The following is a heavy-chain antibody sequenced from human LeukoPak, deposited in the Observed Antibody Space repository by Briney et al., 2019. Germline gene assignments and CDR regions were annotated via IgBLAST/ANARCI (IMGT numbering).Heavy chain of an antibody. D-gene: IGHD5-12*01. CDR1: GGSISGYF. Sequence: PSETLSLICTVSGGSISGYFWSWIRQPAGKGLEWIGRIYSSGSNNHNPSLKSRVTMSLDTSKNHFSLNLTSVTAADTGVYYCAREPTSGREPTSGRPLDYWGQGTLVTVSS. CDR3: AREPTSGREPTSGRPLDY. J-gene: IGHJ4*02. CDR2: IYSSGSN. V-gene: IGHV4-4*07.